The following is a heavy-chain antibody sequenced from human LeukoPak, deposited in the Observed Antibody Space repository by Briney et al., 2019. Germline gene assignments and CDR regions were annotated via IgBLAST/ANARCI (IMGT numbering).Heavy chain of an antibody. D-gene: IGHD3-22*01. CDR3: ARDLPKPAYYYDSSGQGFDS. Sequence: ASVKVSCKASGYTFTSYGISWVRQAPGQGLEWMGWISAYNGNTNYAQKLQGRVTMTTDTSTSTAYMELRSLRSDDTAVYYCARDLPKPAYYYDSSGQGFDSWGQGTLVTVSS. V-gene: IGHV1-18*01. CDR1: GYTFTSYG. J-gene: IGHJ4*02. CDR2: ISAYNGNT.